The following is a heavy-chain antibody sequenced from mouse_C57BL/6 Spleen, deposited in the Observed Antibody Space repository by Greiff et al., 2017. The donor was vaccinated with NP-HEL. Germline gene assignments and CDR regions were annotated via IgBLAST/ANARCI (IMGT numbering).Heavy chain of an antibody. CDR1: GYTFTDYY. CDR2: IYPGSGNT. CDR3: AREYYYSNYGYCDY. V-gene: IGHV1-76*01. J-gene: IGHJ2*01. Sequence: QVQLQQSGAELVRPGASVKLSCKASGYTFTDYYINWVKQRPGQGLEWIARIYPGSGNTYYNEKFKGKATLTAEKSSSTAYMQLSSLTSEDSAVYFCAREYYYSNYGYCDYWGQGTTLTVSS. D-gene: IGHD2-5*01.